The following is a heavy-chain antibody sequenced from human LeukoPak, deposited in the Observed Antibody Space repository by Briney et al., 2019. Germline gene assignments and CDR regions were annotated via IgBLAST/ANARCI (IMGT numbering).Heavy chain of an antibody. CDR3: AKSPISSSRGYYFDY. J-gene: IGHJ4*02. V-gene: IGHV3-30*18. D-gene: IGHD6-6*01. CDR1: GFTFGDYA. Sequence: GGSLRLSCTASGFTFGDYAMSWFRQAPGKGMEWVAVISYDGSNKYYADSVKGRFTISRDNSKNTLYLQMNSLRAEDTAVYYCAKSPISSSRGYYFDYWGQGTLVTVSS. CDR2: ISYDGSNK.